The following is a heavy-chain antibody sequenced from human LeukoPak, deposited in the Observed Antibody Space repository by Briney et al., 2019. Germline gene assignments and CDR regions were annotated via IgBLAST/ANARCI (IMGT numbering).Heavy chain of an antibody. J-gene: IGHJ4*02. V-gene: IGHV4-59*01. CDR2: IYYSGST. Sequence: SETLSLTCTVSGDSISSYYWSWIRQPPGEGLEWIGYIYYSGSTSYNPSPKSRVTMSIDTSKNQFSLKLTSVTAADTAVYYCARDSGYGSATCWGQGTLVTVSS. D-gene: IGHD3-10*01. CDR3: ARDSGYGSATC. CDR1: GDSISSYY.